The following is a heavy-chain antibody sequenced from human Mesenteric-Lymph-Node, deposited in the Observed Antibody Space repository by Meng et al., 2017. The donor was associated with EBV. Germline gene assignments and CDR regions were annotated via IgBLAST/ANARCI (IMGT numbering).Heavy chain of an antibody. CDR2: IYHSGST. J-gene: IGHJ4*02. D-gene: IGHD5-12*01. CDR3: ARGGRGYSDYDYDY. Sequence: QVPLLASGPGLVKPSRTLSLTCAVSGGSIVTTTWWSLVRQPPGKGLEWIGEIYHSGSTLYNPSLKSRVTISVDTSKNQFSLKLSSVTAADTAVYYCARGGRGYSDYDYDYWGQGTLVTVSS. V-gene: IGHV4-4*02. CDR1: GGSIVTTTW.